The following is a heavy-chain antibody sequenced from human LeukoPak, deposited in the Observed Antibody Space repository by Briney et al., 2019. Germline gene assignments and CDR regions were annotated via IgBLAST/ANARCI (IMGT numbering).Heavy chain of an antibody. V-gene: IGHV3-64*01. CDR1: GFTFSSYA. Sequence: PGGSLRLSCAASGFTFSSYAMSWVRQAPGKGLEYVSGVSRTGESTYFANSVKGRFSISRDNSRNTLYLQMGSLRAEDMAVYYCARGSEYSNSYSDYWGQGTLVTVSS. D-gene: IGHD6-6*01. J-gene: IGHJ4*02. CDR2: VSRTGEST. CDR3: ARGSEYSNSYSDY.